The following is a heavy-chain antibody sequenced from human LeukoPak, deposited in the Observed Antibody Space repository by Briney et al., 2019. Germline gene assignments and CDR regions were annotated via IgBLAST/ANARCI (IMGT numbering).Heavy chain of an antibody. CDR3: ARLGYSSSSTGYYYYMDV. CDR1: GGSISSSY. D-gene: IGHD6-6*01. Sequence: SETLSLTCTVSGGSISSSYWSWIRQPAGKGLEWIGCIYTSGTTSYNPSLKSRVSISVDKSKNQLSLKVSSVTAADTAVYYCARLGYSSSSTGYYYYMDVWGKGTTVTVSS. CDR2: IYTSGTT. J-gene: IGHJ6*03. V-gene: IGHV4-4*07.